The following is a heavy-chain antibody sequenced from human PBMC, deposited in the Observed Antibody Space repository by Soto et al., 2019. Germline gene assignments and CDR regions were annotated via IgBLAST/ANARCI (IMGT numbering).Heavy chain of an antibody. CDR3: AGQSGYYPNYYYYYYYYMDV. J-gene: IGHJ6*03. D-gene: IGHD3-22*01. Sequence: SQTLSLTCAISGDSVSSNSAAWNWIRQSPSRGLEWLGRTYYRSKWYNDYAVSVKSRITINPDTSKNQFSLQLNSVTPEDTAVYYCAGQSGYYPNYYYYYYYYMDVWGKGTTVTVSS. CDR2: TYYRSKWYN. V-gene: IGHV6-1*01. CDR1: GDSVSSNSAA.